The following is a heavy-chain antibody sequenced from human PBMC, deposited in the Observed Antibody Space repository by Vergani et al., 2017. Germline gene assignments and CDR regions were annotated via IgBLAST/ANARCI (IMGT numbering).Heavy chain of an antibody. V-gene: IGHV4-34*01. J-gene: IGHJ4*02. CDR1: GGSFSGYY. D-gene: IGHD4-17*01. CDR3: ARGSDDYGDYYFDY. Sequence: QVQLQQWGAGLLKPSETLSLTCAVYGGSFSGYYWSWIRQPPGKGLEWIGEINHSGSTNYNPSLKSRVTISVDTSKNQFSLKLSSVTAADTAVYYCARGSDDYGDYYFDYWGQGTLVTVSS. CDR2: INHSGST.